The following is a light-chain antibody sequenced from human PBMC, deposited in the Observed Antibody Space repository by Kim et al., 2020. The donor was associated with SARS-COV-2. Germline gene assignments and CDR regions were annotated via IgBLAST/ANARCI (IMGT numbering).Light chain of an antibody. CDR3: QQYGSSPST. CDR1: QSVGSSN. CDR2: GAS. Sequence: PGARATLASRASQSVGSSNLARYLQKPGQAPRLLINGASSRATSIADRISGSVSGTEFALTISRLEREDFAVYYCQQYGSSPSTFGQGTRLEIK. J-gene: IGKJ5*01. V-gene: IGKV3-20*01.